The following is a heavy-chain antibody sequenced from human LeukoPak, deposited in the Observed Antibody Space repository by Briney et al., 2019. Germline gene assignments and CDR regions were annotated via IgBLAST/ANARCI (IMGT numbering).Heavy chain of an antibody. D-gene: IGHD1-26*01. CDR1: GGSFSGYY. V-gene: IGHV4-34*01. J-gene: IGHJ5*02. CDR3: ARSTNSGSYYSAFWFDP. Sequence: KSSETLSLTCAVYGGSFSGYYWSWIRQPPGKGLEWIGEINHSGSTNYNPSLKSRVTISVDTSKNQFSLKLSSVTAADTAVYYCARSTNSGSYYSAFWFDPWGQGTLVTVSS. CDR2: INHSGST.